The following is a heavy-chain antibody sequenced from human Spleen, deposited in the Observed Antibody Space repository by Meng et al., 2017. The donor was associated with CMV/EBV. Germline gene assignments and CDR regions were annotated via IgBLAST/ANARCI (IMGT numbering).Heavy chain of an antibody. J-gene: IGHJ5*02. V-gene: IGHV1-2*02. Sequence: GYIFTGYFMNWVRQAPGQGLEWMGWIDPKSGGINYAQKFQGRVTMTRDTSISTAYMELSRLRSDDTAVYYCARDYSSTTYGDNWFDPWGQGTLVTVSS. D-gene: IGHD6-13*01. CDR3: ARDYSSTTYGDNWFDP. CDR1: GYIFTGYF. CDR2: IDPKSGGI.